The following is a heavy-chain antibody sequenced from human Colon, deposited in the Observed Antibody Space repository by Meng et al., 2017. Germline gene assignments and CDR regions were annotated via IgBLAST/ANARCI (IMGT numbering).Heavy chain of an antibody. D-gene: IGHD4-17*01. J-gene: IGHJ5*02. CDR3: ARDRKHYGERGWFDP. CDR1: GCSISSRAYY. V-gene: IGHV4-30-4*01. Sequence: PSQTPSLPGRVPGCSISSRAYYCIWIRQPPVKCLEWIGYIYYSGSNYSNASLNSRVTISIDRSQNQFSLKLSSVTAADTAVYYCARDRKHYGERGWFDPWCQGTLVTVSS. CDR2: IYYSGSN.